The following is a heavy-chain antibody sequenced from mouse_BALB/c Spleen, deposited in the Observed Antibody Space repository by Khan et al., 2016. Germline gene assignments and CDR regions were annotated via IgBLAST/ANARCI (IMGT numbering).Heavy chain of an antibody. CDR2: IDPANGNT. J-gene: IGHJ3*01. D-gene: IGHD2-4*01. CDR1: GFNIKDTY. Sequence: VQLKESGAELVKPGASVKLSCTASGFNIKDTYMHWVKQRPEQGLAWIGRIDPANGNTKYDPKFQGKATISADTSSTTAYLQLSSLTSEDTAVYYCARSPYEYDGGFGYWGQGTLVTVSA. V-gene: IGHV14-3*02. CDR3: ARSPYEYDGGFGY.